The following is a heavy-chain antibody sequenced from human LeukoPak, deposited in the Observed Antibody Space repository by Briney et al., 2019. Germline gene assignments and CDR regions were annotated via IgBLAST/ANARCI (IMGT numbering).Heavy chain of an antibody. D-gene: IGHD3-10*01. CDR3: VHSYYYASGTYYFDY. J-gene: IGHJ4*02. V-gene: IGHV2-5*02. CDR2: IYWDDDK. Sequence: SGPTLVNPTQTLTLTCTFSGFSLSTSGVGVGWIRQPPGKALEWLALIYWDDDKRYSPSLKSRLTITKDTSKNQVVLTMTNMDPVDTATCYCVHSYYYASGTYYFDYWGQGTLVTVSS. CDR1: GFSLSTSGVG.